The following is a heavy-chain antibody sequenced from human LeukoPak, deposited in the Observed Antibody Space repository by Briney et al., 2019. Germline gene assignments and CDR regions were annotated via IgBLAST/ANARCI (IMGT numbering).Heavy chain of an antibody. CDR1: GFTFSSYW. D-gene: IGHD2-15*01. J-gene: IGHJ4*02. Sequence: GGSLRLSCGASGFTFSSYWMSWVRQVPGKGLEWVAKIKEEGSEKYYVDSVEGRLTISRDNAKKTLCLQMNSLRAEDTAVYYCVKAKVEVVVPAPTLYSWGQGTVVTVSS. V-gene: IGHV3-7*02. CDR3: VKAKVEVVVPAPTLYS. CDR2: IKEEGSEK.